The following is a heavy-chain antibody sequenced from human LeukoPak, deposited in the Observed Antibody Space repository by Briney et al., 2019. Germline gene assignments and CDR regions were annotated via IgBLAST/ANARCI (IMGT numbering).Heavy chain of an antibody. D-gene: IGHD3-3*01. Sequence: GGSLRLSCAASGFTFSSYAMSWVRQAPGKGLEWVSAISGSGGSTYYADSVKGRFTISRDNSRNTLYLQMNSLRAEDTAVYYCAKDAPSGGYYTDYYYYGMDVWGQGTTVTVSS. J-gene: IGHJ6*02. CDR1: GFTFSSYA. V-gene: IGHV3-23*01. CDR3: AKDAPSGGYYTDYYYYGMDV. CDR2: ISGSGGST.